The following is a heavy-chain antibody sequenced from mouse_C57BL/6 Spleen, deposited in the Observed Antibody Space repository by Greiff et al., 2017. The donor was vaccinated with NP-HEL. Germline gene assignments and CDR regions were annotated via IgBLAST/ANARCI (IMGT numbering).Heavy chain of an antibody. CDR2: IYPGSGGT. CDR1: GYTFTSYW. J-gene: IGHJ1*03. V-gene: IGHV1-55*01. D-gene: IGHD1-1*01. Sequence: QVQLQQPGAELVKPGASVKMSCKASGYTFTSYWITWVKQRPGQGLEWIGDIYPGSGGTNYNEKFKSKATLTVDTSSSTAYMQLSSLTSEDSAVYYCERGGSCYGYWYFDVWGKGTTVTVSS. CDR3: ERGGSCYGYWYFDV.